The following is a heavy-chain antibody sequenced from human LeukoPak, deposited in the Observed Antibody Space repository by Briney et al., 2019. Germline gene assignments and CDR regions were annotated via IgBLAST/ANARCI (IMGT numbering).Heavy chain of an antibody. J-gene: IGHJ4*02. Sequence: SETLSLTCAVSGGSISSRNWWSWVRQPPGKGLEWIGSIYHSGSTYYNPSLKSRVTISVDTSKNQFSLKLSSVTAADTAVYYCARNDYGDDIDYWGQGTLVTVSS. D-gene: IGHD4-17*01. CDR2: IYHSGST. CDR3: ARNDYGDDIDY. V-gene: IGHV4-4*02. CDR1: GGSISSRNW.